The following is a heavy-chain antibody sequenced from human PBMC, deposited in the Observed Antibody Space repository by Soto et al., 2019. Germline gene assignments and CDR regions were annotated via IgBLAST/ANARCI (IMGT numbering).Heavy chain of an antibody. J-gene: IGHJ5*02. Sequence: QVQLQESGPGLVKPSQTLSLTCTVSGGSISSGDYYWSWIRQPPGKGLEWIGYIYYSGSTNYNPSLKSRVTISVDTSKNQFSLELSSVTAADTAVYYCARDGGGWPWFDPWGQGTLVTVSS. CDR3: ARDGGGWPWFDP. D-gene: IGHD2-15*01. CDR2: IYYSGST. V-gene: IGHV4-30-4*01. CDR1: GGSISSGDYY.